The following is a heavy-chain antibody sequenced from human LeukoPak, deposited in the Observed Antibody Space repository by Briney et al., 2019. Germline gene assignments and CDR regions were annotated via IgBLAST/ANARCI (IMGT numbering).Heavy chain of an antibody. CDR1: GFTFSSYG. CDR2: IRYDGSNK. V-gene: IGHV3-30*02. Sequence: PGGSLRLSCAASGFTFSSYGMHWVRQAPGKGLEWVAFIRYDGSNKYYADSVKGRFTISRDNSKNTLYLQMNSLRAEDTAVYYCAKGGRGYSYGSFDYWAREPWSPSPQ. J-gene: IGHJ4*02. D-gene: IGHD5-18*01. CDR3: AKGGRGYSYGSFDY.